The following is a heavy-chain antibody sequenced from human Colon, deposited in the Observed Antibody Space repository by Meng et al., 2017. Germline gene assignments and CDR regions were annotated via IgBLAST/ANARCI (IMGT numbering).Heavy chain of an antibody. CDR2: IYYSGSI. V-gene: IGHV4-28*05. Sequence: SETLSLTCAVSGYSISSTNWWGWIRQPPGRGLEWIGYIYYSGSIHYNPSLKSRLTMSLDTSENQFSLKLSSVTAVDTAVYYCASYSWKAAGDKNAFDIWGQGTMVTVSS. CDR1: GYSISSTNW. D-gene: IGHD1-1*01. CDR3: ASYSWKAAGDKNAFDI. J-gene: IGHJ3*02.